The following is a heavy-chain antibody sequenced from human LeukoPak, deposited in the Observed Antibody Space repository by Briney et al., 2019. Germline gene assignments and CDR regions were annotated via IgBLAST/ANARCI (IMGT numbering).Heavy chain of an antibody. J-gene: IGHJ4*02. CDR3: ARDPAKDTAMVTYFDY. CDR2: ISYDGSNK. CDR1: GFTFNTYD. Sequence: GGSLRLSCAASGFTFNTYDMNWVRQAPGKGLEWVAVISYDGSNKYYADSVKGRFTISRDNSKNTLYLQMNSLRAEDTAVYYCARDPAKDTAMVTYFDYWGQGTLVTVSS. D-gene: IGHD5-18*01. V-gene: IGHV3-30*03.